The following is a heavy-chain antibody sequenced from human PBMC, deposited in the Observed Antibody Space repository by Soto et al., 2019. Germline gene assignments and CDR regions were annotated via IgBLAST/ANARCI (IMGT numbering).Heavy chain of an antibody. Sequence: EVQLVESGGGLVQPGGSLRLSCAVSGLTVSSNYMSWVRQAPGKGLEWVSVIYSDGRPYYGDSVKGRFTISRDNSKNTLYLQMNSLTAEDTDVYYCARDLPDDSLPWGQGTLVTVSS. CDR2: IYSDGRP. CDR1: GLTVSSNY. J-gene: IGHJ5*02. V-gene: IGHV3-66*01. CDR3: ARDLPDDSLP. D-gene: IGHD3-22*01.